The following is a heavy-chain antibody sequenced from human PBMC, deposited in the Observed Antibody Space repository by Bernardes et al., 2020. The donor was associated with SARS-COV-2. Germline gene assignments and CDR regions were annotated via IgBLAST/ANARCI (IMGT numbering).Heavy chain of an antibody. CDR1: GGSISSYY. Sequence: SETLSLTCTVSGGSISSYYWSWIRQPPGKGLEWIGYIYYSGSTNYNPSLKSRVTISVDTSKNQFSLKLSSVTAADTAVYYCARCFDYWGQGTLGTVSS. V-gene: IGHV4-59*01. J-gene: IGHJ4*02. CDR2: IYYSGST. CDR3: ARCFDY.